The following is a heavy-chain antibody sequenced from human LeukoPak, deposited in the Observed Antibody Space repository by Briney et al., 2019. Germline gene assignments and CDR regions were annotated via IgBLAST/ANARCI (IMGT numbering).Heavy chain of an antibody. CDR1: GYTFTNNY. CDR2: IYPRDGST. Sequence: GASVKVSFKASGYTFTNNYLHWVRQAPGQGLEWMGMIYPRDGSTSYAQNFQGRVTVTRDTSTTTVHMELRGLRSEDTAVYYCARDQEGFDYWGQGTVVTVSS. V-gene: IGHV1-46*01. CDR3: ARDQEGFDY. J-gene: IGHJ4*02.